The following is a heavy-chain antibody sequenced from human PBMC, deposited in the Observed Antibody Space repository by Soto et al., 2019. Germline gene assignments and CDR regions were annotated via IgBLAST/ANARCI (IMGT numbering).Heavy chain of an antibody. CDR2: ISWNSGSI. CDR3: AKDRRAAAGYFDY. D-gene: IGHD6-13*01. J-gene: IGHJ4*02. Sequence: PGGSLRLSCAASGFTFDDYAMHWVRQAPGKGLEWVSGISWNSGSIGYADSVKGRFTISRDNAKNSLYLQMNSLRAEDTALYYRAKDRRAAAGYFDYWGQGTLVTVSS. V-gene: IGHV3-9*01. CDR1: GFTFDDYA.